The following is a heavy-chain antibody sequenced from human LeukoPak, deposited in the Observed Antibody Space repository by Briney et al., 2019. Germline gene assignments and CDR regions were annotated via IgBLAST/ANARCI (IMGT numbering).Heavy chain of an antibody. J-gene: IGHJ4*02. Sequence: SQTLSLTCAISGDSVSSNSAAWNWIRQSPSRGLEWLGRTYYRSKWYNDYAVSVKSRITINPDTSKNQFSLQLNSMTPEDTAVYYCARDPGYYYDSSEGYFDYWGQGTLVTVSS. CDR1: GDSVSSNSAA. V-gene: IGHV6-1*01. D-gene: IGHD3-22*01. CDR3: ARDPGYYYDSSEGYFDY. CDR2: TYYRSKWYN.